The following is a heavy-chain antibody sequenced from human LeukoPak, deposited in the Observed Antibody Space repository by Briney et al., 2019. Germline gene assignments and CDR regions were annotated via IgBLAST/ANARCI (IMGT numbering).Heavy chain of an antibody. CDR2: VFYSGST. V-gene: IGHV4-59*01. D-gene: IGHD3-22*01. Sequence: SETLSLTCTVSGGSISSYYWSWIRQPPGKGLEWIAYVFYSGSTNYNPSLKSRVTISVDTSKNQFSLKLSSVTAADTAVYYCAISVYYYDSSGYEGGFDYWGQGTLVTVSS. CDR3: AISVYYYDSSGYEGGFDY. CDR1: GGSISSYY. J-gene: IGHJ4*02.